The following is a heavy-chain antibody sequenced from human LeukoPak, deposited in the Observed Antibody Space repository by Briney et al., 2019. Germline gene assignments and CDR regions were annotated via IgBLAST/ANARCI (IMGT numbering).Heavy chain of an antibody. CDR2: INPNSGGT. CDR3: ARDLLYDSSGYWDY. Sequence: ASVKVSCKSSGYTFTGYYMHWVRQAPGQGLEWMGWINPNSGGTNYAQKFQGRVTMTRDTSISTAYMELRRLRSDDTAVYYCARDLLYDSSGYWDYWGQGTLVTVSS. V-gene: IGHV1-2*02. D-gene: IGHD3-22*01. CDR1: GYTFTGYY. J-gene: IGHJ4*02.